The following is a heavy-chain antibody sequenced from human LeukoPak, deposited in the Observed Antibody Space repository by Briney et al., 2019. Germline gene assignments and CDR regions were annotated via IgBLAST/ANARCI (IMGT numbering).Heavy chain of an antibody. V-gene: IGHV3-33*06. CDR2: IWYDGSNK. D-gene: IGHD5-18*01. CDR1: GFTFSSYG. J-gene: IGHJ3*02. CDR3: AKESDPGDTAMVPRAFDI. Sequence: PGRSLRLSCAASGFTFSSYGMHWVRQAPGKGLEWVAVIWYDGSNKYYADSVKGRFTISRDNSKNTLYLQMNSLRAEDTAVYYCAKESDPGDTAMVPRAFDIWGQGTMVTVSS.